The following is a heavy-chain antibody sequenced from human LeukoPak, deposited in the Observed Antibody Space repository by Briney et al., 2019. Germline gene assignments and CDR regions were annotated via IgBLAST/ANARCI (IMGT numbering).Heavy chain of an antibody. CDR3: ARVESYDSSGYYYPRFDP. V-gene: IGHV1-18*01. CDR1: GYTFTSYG. J-gene: IGHJ5*02. Sequence: ASVKVSCKASGYTFTSYGISWVRQAPGQGLEWMGCISAYNGNTNYAQKLQGRVTMTTDTSTSTAYMELRSLRSDDTAVYYCARVESYDSSGYYYPRFDPWGQGTLVTVSS. CDR2: ISAYNGNT. D-gene: IGHD3-22*01.